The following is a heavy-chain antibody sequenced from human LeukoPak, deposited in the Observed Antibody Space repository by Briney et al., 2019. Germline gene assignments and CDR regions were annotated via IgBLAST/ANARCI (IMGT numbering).Heavy chain of an antibody. Sequence: SETLSLTCAVSGGSISSGGYSWSWIRQPPGKGLEWIGYIYHSGSTYYNPSLKSRVTISVDRSKNQFSLKLSSVTAADTAVYYCAGLGYCSSTSCSNNWFDPWGQGTLVTVSS. J-gene: IGHJ5*02. CDR1: GGSISSGGYS. CDR2: IYHSGST. D-gene: IGHD2-2*01. CDR3: AGLGYCSSTSCSNNWFDP. V-gene: IGHV4-30-2*01.